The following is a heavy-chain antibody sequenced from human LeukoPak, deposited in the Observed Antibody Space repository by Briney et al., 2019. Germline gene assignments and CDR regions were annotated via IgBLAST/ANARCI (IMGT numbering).Heavy chain of an antibody. Sequence: PGGSLRLSCAASGFPFSSYTMNWVRQAPGKGLEWVSSIGSSSSYIYYADSMKGRLTISRDNAKNSLFLQMNDLRAEDTAVYYCARDRRYFDTGGLGGPDYWGQGTLITVSS. CDR2: IGSSSSYI. D-gene: IGHD2-8*02. J-gene: IGHJ4*02. CDR1: GFPFSSYT. CDR3: ARDRRYFDTGGLGGPDY. V-gene: IGHV3-21*01.